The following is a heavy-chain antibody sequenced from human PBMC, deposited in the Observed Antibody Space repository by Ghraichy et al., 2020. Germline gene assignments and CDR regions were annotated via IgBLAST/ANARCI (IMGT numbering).Heavy chain of an antibody. J-gene: IGHJ2*01. CDR1: GGSISSYY. V-gene: IGHV4-4*07. D-gene: IGHD4-17*01. CDR2: IYTSGST. CDR3: ARAPTVTTRGLYFDL. Sequence: SETLSLTCTVSGGSISSYYWSWIRQPGGKGLEWIGRIYTSGSTNYNPSLKDRVTMSVDTSKDQFSLKLTSVTAADTAVYYCARAPTVTTRGLYFDLWGRGTLVTVSS.